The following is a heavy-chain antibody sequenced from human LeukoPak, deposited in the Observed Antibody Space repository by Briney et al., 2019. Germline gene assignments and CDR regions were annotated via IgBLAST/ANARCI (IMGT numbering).Heavy chain of an antibody. J-gene: IGHJ6*03. CDR2: IIPIFGTA. CDR1: GGTFSSYA. Sequence: SVKVSCKASGGTFSSYAISWVRQAPGRGLEWMGGIIPIFGTANYAQKFQGRVTITTDESTSTAYMELSSLRSEDTAVYYCASNSSPYYYYMDVWGKGTTVTVSS. CDR3: ASNSSPYYYYMDV. V-gene: IGHV1-69*05. D-gene: IGHD6-13*01.